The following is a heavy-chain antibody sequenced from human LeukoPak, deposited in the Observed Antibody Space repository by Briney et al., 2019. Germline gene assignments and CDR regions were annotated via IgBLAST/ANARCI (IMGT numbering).Heavy chain of an antibody. CDR2: IYSGGST. CDR3: ARDGGGDYYYYYYMDV. D-gene: IGHD4-17*01. V-gene: IGHV3-66*01. Sequence: GGSLRLSCAASEFSVGSNYMTWVRQAPGKGLEWVSLIYSGGSTYYADSVKGRFTISRDNSKNTLYLQMNSLRAEDTAVYYCARDGGGDYYYYYYMDVWGKGTTVTVSS. CDR1: EFSVGSNY. J-gene: IGHJ6*03.